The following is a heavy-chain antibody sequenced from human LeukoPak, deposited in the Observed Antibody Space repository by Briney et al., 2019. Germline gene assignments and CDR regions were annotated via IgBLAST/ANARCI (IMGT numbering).Heavy chain of an antibody. CDR2: IYHDGST. CDR1: GGSLSSNNW. J-gene: IGHJ4*02. Sequence: PSETLSLTCAVSGGSLSSNNWWIWVRQSPEKGLGWIGEIYHDGSTNYNPSLKSRVTISMDKSKNQLSLKLNFVTAADTAVYYCARDRGGYTHSHDYWGQGTLVTVSS. CDR3: ARDRGGYTHSHDY. V-gene: IGHV4-4*02. D-gene: IGHD5-18*01.